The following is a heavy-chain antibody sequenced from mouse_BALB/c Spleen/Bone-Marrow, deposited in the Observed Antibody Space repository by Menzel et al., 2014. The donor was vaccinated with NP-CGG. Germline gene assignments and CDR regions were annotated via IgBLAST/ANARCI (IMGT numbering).Heavy chain of an antibody. CDR3: AMGVRLYWYFDV. CDR1: GYTFTDNY. CDR2: INPMNGDT. J-gene: IGHJ1*01. V-gene: IGHV1-26*01. Sequence: EVQLQQSGAELVKPGASVKLSCTASGYTFTDNYMKWVKQSHGQSLEWIGDINPMNGDTFYNQKFKGKTALTIDKSSSTAYMQLDSLTSEDSAVYYCAMGVRLYWYFDVWGAGTTVTVSS. D-gene: IGHD2-3*01.